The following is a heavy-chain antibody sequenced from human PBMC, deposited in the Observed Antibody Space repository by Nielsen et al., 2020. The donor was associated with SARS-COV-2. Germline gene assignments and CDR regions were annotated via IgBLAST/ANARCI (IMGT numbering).Heavy chain of an antibody. Sequence: ASVKVSCKASGYTFNSYDINWVRQATGQGLEWMGWMNPNSGNTGYAQKFQGRVTMTRNTSISTAYMELSSLRSEDTAVYYCARGQHRPRYSGYSLWGQGTLVTVSS. V-gene: IGHV1-8*01. CDR2: MNPNSGNT. CDR3: ARGQHRPRYSGYSL. CDR1: GYTFNSYD. J-gene: IGHJ4*02. D-gene: IGHD5-12*01.